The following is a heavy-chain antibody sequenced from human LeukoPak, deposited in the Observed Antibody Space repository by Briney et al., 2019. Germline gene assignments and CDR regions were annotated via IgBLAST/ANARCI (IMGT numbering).Heavy chain of an antibody. J-gene: IGHJ4*02. CDR2: IHYSGST. V-gene: IGHV4-59*01. CDR1: GGSISSYY. D-gene: IGHD5-18*01. CDR3: ARVQIGYSYGLFDY. Sequence: PSETLSLTCTVSGGSISSYYWSWIRQPPGKGLEWIGYIHYSGSTNYNPSLKSRVTISVHTSKNQFSLKLSSVTAADTAVYYCARVQIGYSYGLFDYWGQGTLVTVSS.